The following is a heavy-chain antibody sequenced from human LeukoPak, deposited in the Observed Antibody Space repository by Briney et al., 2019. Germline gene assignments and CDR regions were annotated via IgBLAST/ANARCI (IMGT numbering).Heavy chain of an antibody. CDR3: ARAPDSSGYYWNDAFDI. V-gene: IGHV1-69*05. D-gene: IGHD3-22*01. CDR1: GDTFTAYY. Sequence: GASVKVSCKASGDTFTAYYMHWVRQAPGQGLEWMGRIIPIFGTTNYAQKFQGRGTITTDESTSTAYMELSSLRSEDTAVYYCARAPDSSGYYWNDAFDIWGQGTMVTVSS. J-gene: IGHJ3*02. CDR2: IIPIFGTT.